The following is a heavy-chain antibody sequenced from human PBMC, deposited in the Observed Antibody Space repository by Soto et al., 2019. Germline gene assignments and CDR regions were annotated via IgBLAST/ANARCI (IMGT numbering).Heavy chain of an antibody. Sequence: PGGSLRLSCSASGFTFSSYAMIWVRQAPGKGLEWVSAISGSGGSTYYADSVKGRFTISRDNSKNTLYLQMNSLRAEDTAVYYCAKDPGPGAVAFDYWGQGTLVTVSS. CDR3: AKDPGPGAVAFDY. V-gene: IGHV3-23*01. J-gene: IGHJ4*02. CDR1: GFTFSSYA. CDR2: ISGSGGST. D-gene: IGHD6-19*01.